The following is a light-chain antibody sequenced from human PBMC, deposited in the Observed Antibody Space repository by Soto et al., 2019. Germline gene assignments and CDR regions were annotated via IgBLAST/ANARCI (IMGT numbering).Light chain of an antibody. CDR2: RAS. J-gene: IGKJ1*01. V-gene: IGKV1-5*03. CDR1: QSISTW. CDR3: QQYNSYWK. Sequence: DIQMTQSPSTLSASVGDRVTITCRASQSISTWLAWYQQKPGKAPKLLIYRASSLESGLPSRFSGSGSGTEFTLTISSLQPDDIATYYCQQYNSYWKFGQGTKVDI.